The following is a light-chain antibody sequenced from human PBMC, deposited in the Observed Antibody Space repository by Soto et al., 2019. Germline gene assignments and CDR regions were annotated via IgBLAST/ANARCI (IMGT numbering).Light chain of an antibody. CDR3: CSYSRGSTLL. V-gene: IGLV2-14*01. Sequence: QSALTQPASVSGSPGQSITISCTGTSNDIGAFNYVSWYQQQAGKAPKLILSEVSSRPSGISFRFSGSKSGNTASLTISGLQPGDEADYYCCSYSRGSTLLFGGGTKVTVL. CDR1: SNDIGAFNY. CDR2: EVS. J-gene: IGLJ2*01.